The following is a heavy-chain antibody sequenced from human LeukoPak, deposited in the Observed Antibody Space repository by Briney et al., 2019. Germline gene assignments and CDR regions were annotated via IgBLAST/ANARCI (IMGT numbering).Heavy chain of an antibody. CDR2: ISAYNGNT. J-gene: IGHJ4*02. V-gene: IGHV1-18*01. CDR1: VYTFTIFD. CDR3: ARSNSPGYSSGWRNRGHNFGY. D-gene: IGHD6-19*01. Sequence: GASVKLSCNASVYTFTIFDISWVRQAPGQGLECMGCISAYNGNTNYAQKLQCRVIMTKDSSTSTAYMELRSLRCDDTAVYYCARSNSPGYSSGWRNRGHNFGYWGQGTLVTVSS.